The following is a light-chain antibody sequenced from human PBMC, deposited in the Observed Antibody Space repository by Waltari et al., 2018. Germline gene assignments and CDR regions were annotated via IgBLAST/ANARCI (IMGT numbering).Light chain of an antibody. V-gene: IGLV1-40*01. Sequence: QSVLTQPPSVSGAPGQRVTISCTGSSSNIGAGYDVHWYQQLPGTAPKLLISTNNKRAAGVPDRCSGSKSGTSGSLAITGVQAEDEGDYYCQAYDSSLSEEVFGTGTKVTVL. CDR3: QAYDSSLSEEV. CDR1: SSNIGAGYD. J-gene: IGLJ1*01. CDR2: TNN.